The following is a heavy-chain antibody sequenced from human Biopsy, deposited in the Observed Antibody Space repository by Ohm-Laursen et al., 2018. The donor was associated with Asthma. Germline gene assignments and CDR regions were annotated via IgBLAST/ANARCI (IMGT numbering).Heavy chain of an antibody. D-gene: IGHD2-2*01. CDR3: ARKAGSCISRTCYSLDF. Sequence: GASVKVSCKSLGGTFNTYVIGWVRQAPGQGLEWMGWINSVFGTTTYPQKFQDRVTITADESTSTVYMELSSLRSEDTAVYYCARKAGSCISRTCYSLDFWGQGTLVTVSS. CDR1: GGTFNTYV. J-gene: IGHJ4*02. V-gene: IGHV1-69*13. CDR2: INSVFGTT.